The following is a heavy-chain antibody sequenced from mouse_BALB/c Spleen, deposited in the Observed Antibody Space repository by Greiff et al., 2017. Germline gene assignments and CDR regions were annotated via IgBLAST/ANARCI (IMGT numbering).Heavy chain of an antibody. CDR3: ATTMITTGYYFDC. CDR1: GFTFSSYA. J-gene: IGHJ2*01. Sequence: EVHLVESGGGLVKPGGSLKLSCAASGFTFSSYAMSWVRQTPEKRLEWVASISSGGSTYYPDSVKGRFTISRDNARNILYLQMSSLRSEDTAMYYCATTMITTGYYFDCWGQGTTLTVSS. V-gene: IGHV5-6-5*01. CDR2: ISSGGST. D-gene: IGHD2-4*01.